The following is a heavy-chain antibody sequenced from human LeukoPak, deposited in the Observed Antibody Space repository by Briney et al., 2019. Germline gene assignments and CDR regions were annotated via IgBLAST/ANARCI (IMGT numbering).Heavy chain of an antibody. J-gene: IGHJ6*03. V-gene: IGHV4-39*01. CDR3: ARLAGDHYYYYYMDV. Sequence: SETLSLTCTVSGGSISSSSYYWGWIRQPPGKGLEWIGSIYYSGSAYYNPSLKSRVTISVDTSKNQFSLKLTSVTAADTAVYYCARLAGDHYYYYYMDVWGKGTTVTVSS. CDR2: IYYSGSA. CDR1: GGSISSSSYY. D-gene: IGHD6-19*01.